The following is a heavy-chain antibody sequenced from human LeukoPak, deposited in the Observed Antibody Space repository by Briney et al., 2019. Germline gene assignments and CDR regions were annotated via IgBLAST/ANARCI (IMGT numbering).Heavy chain of an antibody. J-gene: IGHJ4*02. CDR2: ISGSGGST. V-gene: IGHV3-23*01. CDR3: AKGSAGTYCGGDCYDNFDY. D-gene: IGHD2-21*02. Sequence: GGSLRLSCAASGFTFSSYAMSWVRQAPGKGLEWVSAISGSGGSTYYADSVKGRFTISRDNSKNTLYLQMNSLRAEDTAVYYCAKGSAGTYCGGDCYDNFDYWGQGTLVTVSS. CDR1: GFTFSSYA.